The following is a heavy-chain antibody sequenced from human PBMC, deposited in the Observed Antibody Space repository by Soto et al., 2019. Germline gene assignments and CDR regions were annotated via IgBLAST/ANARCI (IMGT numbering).Heavy chain of an antibody. CDR2: INHSGST. D-gene: IGHD1-1*01. CDR1: GGSFSGYY. Sequence: SETLSLTCAVYGGSFSGYYWTWIRQPPGTGLEWIGEINHSGSTNYNPSLKSRVTISVDTSKNQFSLKLTSVTAADTAVYYCARDKITGLIDFWGQGTQDTVSS. J-gene: IGHJ4*02. CDR3: ARDKITGLIDF. V-gene: IGHV4-34*01.